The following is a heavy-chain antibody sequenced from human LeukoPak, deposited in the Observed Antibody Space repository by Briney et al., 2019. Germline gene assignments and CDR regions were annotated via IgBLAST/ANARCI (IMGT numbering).Heavy chain of an antibody. V-gene: IGHV3-30*18. J-gene: IGHJ6*02. CDR3: AKDLEGGWIYYYCGMDV. CDR2: ISYDGSNK. D-gene: IGHD6-19*01. CDR1: GFTFSSYG. Sequence: GRSLRLSCAASGFTFSSYGMHWVRQAPGKGLEWVAVISYDGSNKYYADSVKGRFTISRDNSKNTLYLQMNSLRAEDTAVYYCAKDLEGGWIYYYCGMDVWGQGTTVTVSS.